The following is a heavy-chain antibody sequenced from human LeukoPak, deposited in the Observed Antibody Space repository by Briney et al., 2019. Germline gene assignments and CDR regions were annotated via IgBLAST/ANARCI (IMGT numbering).Heavy chain of an antibody. CDR1: GFAFSSYA. D-gene: IGHD3-16*01. CDR2: ISYDGSNK. Sequence: GGSLRLSCAASGFAFSSYAMHWVRQAPGKGLEWVAVISYDGSNKYYADSVKGRFTISRDNSKNTLYLQMNSLRAEDTAVYYCARDPQAPPLGHAFDIWGQGTMVTVSS. CDR3: ARDPQAPPLGHAFDI. V-gene: IGHV3-30-3*01. J-gene: IGHJ3*02.